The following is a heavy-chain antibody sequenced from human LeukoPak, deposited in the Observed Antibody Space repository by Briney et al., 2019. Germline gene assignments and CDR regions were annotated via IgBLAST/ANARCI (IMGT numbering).Heavy chain of an antibody. Sequence: GGSLRLSCAASGFTFSNYAIHWVRQAPGKGLEWVSSISGSGSSTYYADSVKGRFTISRDSSKSTLYLQMSSLRAEDTAVYYCANNCGGDCYAPYYWGQGTLVTVSS. V-gene: IGHV3-23*01. D-gene: IGHD2-21*01. J-gene: IGHJ4*02. CDR2: ISGSGSST. CDR3: ANNCGGDCYAPYY. CDR1: GFTFSNYA.